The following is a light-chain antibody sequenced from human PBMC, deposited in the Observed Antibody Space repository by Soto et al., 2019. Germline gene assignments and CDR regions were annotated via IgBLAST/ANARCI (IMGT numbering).Light chain of an antibody. CDR2: AVT. CDR3: SSYTNSGTVV. V-gene: IGLV2-14*01. CDR1: SSDVGGYNY. J-gene: IGLJ2*01. Sequence: QSALTQPASVSGSPGQSITISCTGTSSDVGGYNYVSWYQQLPGKAPKLLIYAVTNRPSGISDRFSGSKSGNTASLTISGLPAEVEADYYCSSYTNSGTVVFGGGTKVTVL.